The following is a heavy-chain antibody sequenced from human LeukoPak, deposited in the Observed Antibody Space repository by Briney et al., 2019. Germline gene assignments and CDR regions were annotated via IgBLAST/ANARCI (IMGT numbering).Heavy chain of an antibody. D-gene: IGHD4-23*01. CDR3: ARVYYGGSLDY. Sequence: PGGPLTLSCTASGFTFSSYTMNWVRQAPGKGLEWVSLISSSSNEIYYVDSVKGRFTISRDNANNSLYLQMSSLRADDTAVYYCARVYYGGSLDYWGQGTLVTVSS. CDR2: ISSSSNEI. CDR1: GFTFSSYT. J-gene: IGHJ4*02. V-gene: IGHV3-21*01.